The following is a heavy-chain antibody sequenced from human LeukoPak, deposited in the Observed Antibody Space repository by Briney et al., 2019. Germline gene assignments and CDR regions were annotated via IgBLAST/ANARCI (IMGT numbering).Heavy chain of an antibody. J-gene: IGHJ3*02. Sequence: GGSLRLSCAASGFTFDDYAMHWVRQAPGKGLEWVSGISWNSGSIGYADSVKGRFTISRDNAKNSLYLQMNSLRAEDTALYYCAKALRGTRNAFDIWGQGTMVTVSS. V-gene: IGHV3-9*01. CDR3: AKALRGTRNAFDI. CDR2: ISWNSGSI. CDR1: GFTFDDYA.